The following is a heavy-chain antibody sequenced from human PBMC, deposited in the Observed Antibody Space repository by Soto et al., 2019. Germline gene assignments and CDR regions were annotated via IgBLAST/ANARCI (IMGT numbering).Heavy chain of an antibody. CDR1: GFTFSSYS. CDR2: ISSSSSYI. CDR3: ARDGFYYDSPGYGMDV. V-gene: IGHV3-21*01. J-gene: IGHJ6*02. Sequence: GGSLRLSCAASGFTFSSYSMNWVRQAPGKGLEWVSSISSSSSYIYYADSVKGRFTISRDNAKNSLYLQMNSLRAEDTAVYYCARDGFYYDSPGYGMDVWGQGTTLTVS. D-gene: IGHD3-22*01.